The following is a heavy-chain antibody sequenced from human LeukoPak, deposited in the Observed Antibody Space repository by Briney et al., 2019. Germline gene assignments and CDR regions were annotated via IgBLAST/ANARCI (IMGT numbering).Heavy chain of an antibody. CDR3: ARDPGSMVRGVRGTGFDY. CDR2: INPNSGGT. Sequence: ASVKVSCKASGYTSTGYYMHWVRQAPGQGLEWMGWINPNSGGTNYAQKFQGWVTMTRDTSISTAYMELSRLRSDDTGVYYCARDPGSMVRGVRGTGFDYWGQGALVTVSS. V-gene: IGHV1-2*04. J-gene: IGHJ4*02. D-gene: IGHD3-10*01. CDR1: GYTSTGYY.